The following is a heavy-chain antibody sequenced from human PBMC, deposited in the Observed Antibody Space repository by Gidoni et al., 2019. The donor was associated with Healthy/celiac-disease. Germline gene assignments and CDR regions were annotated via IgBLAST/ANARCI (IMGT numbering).Heavy chain of an antibody. D-gene: IGHD3-10*01. CDR3: ARGEYYGSGSYLDY. V-gene: IGHV3-33*01. CDR2: IWYDGSNK. CDR1: GFTFRNFG. Sequence: QVQVVESGGGVVQPGRSLRLSCAPSGFTFRNFGMHWVRQAPGKGLEWVAVIWYDGSNKYYADSVKGRFTISRDNSKNTLYLQMNSLRAEDTAVYYCARGEYYGSGSYLDYWGQGTLVTVSS. J-gene: IGHJ4*02.